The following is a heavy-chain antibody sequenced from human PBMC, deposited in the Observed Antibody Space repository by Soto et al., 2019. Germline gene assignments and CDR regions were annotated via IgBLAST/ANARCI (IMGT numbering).Heavy chain of an antibody. CDR3: ARAQYGSGKRFDP. CDR1: GYTFTSYG. J-gene: IGHJ5*02. D-gene: IGHD3-10*01. CDR2: INPSGGST. V-gene: IGHV1-46*03. Sequence: ASVKVSCKASGYTFTSYGISWVRQAPGQGLEWMGIINPSGGSTSYAQKFQGRVTMTRDTSTSTVYMELSSLRSEDTAVYYCARAQYGSGKRFDPWGQGTLVTVS.